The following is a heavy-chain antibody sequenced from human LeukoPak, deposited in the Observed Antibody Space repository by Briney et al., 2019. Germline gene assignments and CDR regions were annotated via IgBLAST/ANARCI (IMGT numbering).Heavy chain of an antibody. J-gene: IGHJ3*02. D-gene: IGHD3-10*01. CDR1: GFTFSSYE. V-gene: IGHV3-48*03. CDR2: ISSSGSTI. CDR3: ATTYGSGTSFGAFDI. Sequence: GGSLRLSCAASGFTFSSYEMNWVRQAPGKGLEWVSYISSSGSTIYCADSVKGRFTISRDNAKNSLYLQMNSLRAEDTAVYYCATTYGSGTSFGAFDIWGQGTMVTVSS.